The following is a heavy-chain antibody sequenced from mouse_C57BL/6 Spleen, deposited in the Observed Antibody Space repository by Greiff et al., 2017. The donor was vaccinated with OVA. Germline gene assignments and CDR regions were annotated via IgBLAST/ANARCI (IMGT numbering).Heavy chain of an antibody. CDR1: GFTFSSYA. J-gene: IGHJ3*01. CDR3: ARGSNWFAY. V-gene: IGHV5-4*03. Sequence: EVKLMESGGGLVKPGGSLKLSCAASGFTFSSYAMSWVRQTPEKRPEWVATISDGGSYTYYPDNVKGRFTISRDNAKNNLYLQMSHLKSEDTAMYYCARGSNWFAYWGQGTLVTVSA. CDR2: ISDGGSYT. D-gene: IGHD2-5*01.